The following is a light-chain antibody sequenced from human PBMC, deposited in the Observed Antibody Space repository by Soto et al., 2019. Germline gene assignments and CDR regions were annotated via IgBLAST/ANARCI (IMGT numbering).Light chain of an antibody. CDR3: QHCDYLPI. Sequence: DIQMTQSPSSLSASVGDRVTITCQASHDITSFLNWYQHKPGRAPKLLIYDASILEAGVPTRFSGSGSGTHFTFTISSLQPEDVATYYCQHCDYLPIFCPGTTVDFK. V-gene: IGKV1-33*01. CDR1: HDITSF. J-gene: IGKJ3*01. CDR2: DAS.